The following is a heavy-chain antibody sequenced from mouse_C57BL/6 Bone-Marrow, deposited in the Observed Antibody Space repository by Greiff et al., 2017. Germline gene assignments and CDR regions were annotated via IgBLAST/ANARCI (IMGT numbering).Heavy chain of an antibody. CDR2: IDPSDSYT. D-gene: IGHD1-1*01. Sequence: QVQLQQPGAELVRPGTSVKLSCKASGYTFTSYWMHWVKQRPGQGLEWIGVIDPSDSYTNYNQKFKGKATLTVDTSSSTAYMQLSSLTSEDSAVYYYARATTVVATDYGGRGTTLTVSS. V-gene: IGHV1-59*01. CDR1: GYTFTSYW. CDR3: ARATTVVATDY. J-gene: IGHJ2*01.